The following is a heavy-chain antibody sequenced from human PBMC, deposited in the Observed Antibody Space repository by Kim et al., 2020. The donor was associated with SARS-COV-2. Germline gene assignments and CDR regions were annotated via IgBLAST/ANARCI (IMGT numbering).Heavy chain of an antibody. V-gene: IGHV3-9*01. Sequence: GGSLRLSCAASGFTFDDYAMHWVRQAPGKGLEWVSGISWNSGSIGYADSVKGRFTISRDNAKNSLYLQMNSLRAEDTALYYCAKEDFDWLTHTYDAFDIWGQGTMVTVSS. CDR2: ISWNSGSI. CDR3: AKEDFDWLTHTYDAFDI. J-gene: IGHJ3*02. CDR1: GFTFDDYA. D-gene: IGHD3-9*01.